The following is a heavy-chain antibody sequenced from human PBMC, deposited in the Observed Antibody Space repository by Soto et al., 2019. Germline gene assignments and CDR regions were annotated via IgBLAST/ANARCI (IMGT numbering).Heavy chain of an antibody. J-gene: IGHJ6*02. V-gene: IGHV5-10-1*01. CDR3: ATRDYDFWRSSYYGMDV. D-gene: IGHD3-3*01. CDR2: IDPSDSYT. Sequence: GESLKISCKGSGYSFTSYWISWVRQMPGKGLEWMGRIDPSDSYTNYSPSFQGHATISADKSISTAYLQWSSLKASDTAMYYCATRDYDFWRSSYYGMDVWGQGTTVTVSS. CDR1: GYSFTSYW.